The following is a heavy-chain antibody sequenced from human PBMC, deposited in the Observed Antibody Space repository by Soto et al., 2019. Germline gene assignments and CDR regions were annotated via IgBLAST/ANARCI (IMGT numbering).Heavy chain of an antibody. Sequence: GGSLRLSCAASGFTFSSYSMSWVRQAPGKGLEWVSYISGSSSTIYYADSVKGRFTISRDNAKNSLYVQMNSLRDEDTAVYYCARGFLYYFDYWGQGTLVTVSS. CDR1: GFTFSSYS. CDR3: ARGFLYYFDY. J-gene: IGHJ4*02. D-gene: IGHD3-3*01. V-gene: IGHV3-48*02. CDR2: ISGSSSTI.